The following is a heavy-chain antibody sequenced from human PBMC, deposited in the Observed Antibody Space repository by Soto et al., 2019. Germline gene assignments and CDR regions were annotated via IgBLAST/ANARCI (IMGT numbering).Heavy chain of an antibody. CDR2: INHSGST. V-gene: IGHV4-34*01. J-gene: IGHJ4*02. Sequence: QVQLQQWGAGLLKPSETLSLTCAVYGGSFSGYYWTWIRQPPGKGLEWIGEINHSGSTNYNPSLKIRVTISVDTSKNQFSLNLSSVTAADTAVYYCARDCSGGSCYSFDYWGQGTLVTVSS. CDR3: ARDCSGGSCYSFDY. D-gene: IGHD2-15*01. CDR1: GGSFSGYY.